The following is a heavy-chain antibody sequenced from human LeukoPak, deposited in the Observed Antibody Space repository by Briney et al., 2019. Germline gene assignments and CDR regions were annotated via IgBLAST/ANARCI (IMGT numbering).Heavy chain of an antibody. CDR2: IIPIFGTA. J-gene: IGHJ5*02. CDR1: GGTFSSYA. Sequence: SVKVSCKASGGTFSSYAISWVRQAPGQGLEWMGGIIPIFGTANYAQKFQGRVTITADESTITAYMELSRLRSEDTAVYYCARQKLYSSSWYANWFDPWGQGTLVTVSS. CDR3: ARQKLYSSSWYANWFDP. V-gene: IGHV1-69*01. D-gene: IGHD6-13*01.